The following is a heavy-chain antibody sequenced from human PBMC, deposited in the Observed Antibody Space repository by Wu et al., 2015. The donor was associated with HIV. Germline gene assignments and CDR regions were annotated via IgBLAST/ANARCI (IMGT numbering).Heavy chain of an antibody. CDR3: ARVQFDPKYYTYFDL. CDR2: MNPRNGYI. J-gene: IGHJ5*01. V-gene: IGHV1-18*01. Sequence: QVQLVQSGPAAERPGASVNVSCRASYILTSYPIGWVRQVPGQRLEWMGWMNPRNGYIKPAQRFQDRITMSTTNSAHTAYMELRNLTSDDTAIYFCARVQFDPKYYTYFDLWGQGTLVTVSS. D-gene: IGHD2/OR15-2a*01. CDR1: YILTSYP.